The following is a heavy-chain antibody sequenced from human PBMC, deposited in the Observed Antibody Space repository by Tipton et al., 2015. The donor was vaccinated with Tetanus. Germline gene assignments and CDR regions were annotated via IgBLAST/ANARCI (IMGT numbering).Heavy chain of an antibody. D-gene: IGHD6-13*01. CDR1: GFTFKHHG. V-gene: IGHV3-33*07. CDR3: ARGNRGSSWYL. CDR2: IWYDGSNE. Sequence: SLRLSCKGSGFTFKHHGMYWVRQAPGKGLERVALIWYDGSNEDYAHSVRGRFTISRDNSKNTLSLQMNSLRAEDTAVYYCARGNRGSSWYLWGQGTLLTVSS. J-gene: IGHJ4*02.